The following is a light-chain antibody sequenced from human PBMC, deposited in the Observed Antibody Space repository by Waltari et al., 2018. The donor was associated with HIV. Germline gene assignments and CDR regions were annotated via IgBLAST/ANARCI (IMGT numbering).Light chain of an antibody. CDR3: SSSSSSGSVL. J-gene: IGLJ3*02. CDR2: DVT. V-gene: IGLV2-14*01. Sequence: QSALTQPVSVSGSPGGSITIPCVGTNNDIGLFTYVSWYRHLHDIPLPLVISDVTRRPSGVSSRFSGSKSGNTASLTISGLQTDDEGHYYCSSSSSSGSVLFGGGTKVTV. CDR1: NNDIGLFTY.